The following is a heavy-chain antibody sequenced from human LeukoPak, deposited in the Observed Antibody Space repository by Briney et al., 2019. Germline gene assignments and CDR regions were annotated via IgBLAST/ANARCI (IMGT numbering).Heavy chain of an antibody. CDR2: INPSGGST. CDR3: ARGYYGSGSYPYYYYMDV. D-gene: IGHD3-10*01. V-gene: IGHV1-46*01. CDR1: GYTFTSYY. J-gene: IGHJ6*03. Sequence: ASVKVSCKASGYTFTSYYMHWVRQAPGQGLEWMGIINPSGGSTRYAQKFQGRVTMTRDTSTSTVYMELSSLRSEDTAVYYCARGYYGSGSYPYYYYMDVWGKGTTVTISS.